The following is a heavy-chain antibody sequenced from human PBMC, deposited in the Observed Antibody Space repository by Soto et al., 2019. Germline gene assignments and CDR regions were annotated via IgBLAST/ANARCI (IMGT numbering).Heavy chain of an antibody. Sequence: QVQLVQSGAEVKKPGASVKVSCKASGYTFTGYYMHWVRQAPGQGLEWMGWINPNSGGTNYAQKFQGWVTMSRDTSISTAYMELSTLRSDDTAVYYCARVRVAAAGTGGYYYYGMDVWGQGTTVTVSS. J-gene: IGHJ6*02. D-gene: IGHD6-13*01. CDR2: INPNSGGT. CDR1: GYTFTGYY. CDR3: ARVRVAAAGTGGYYYYGMDV. V-gene: IGHV1-2*04.